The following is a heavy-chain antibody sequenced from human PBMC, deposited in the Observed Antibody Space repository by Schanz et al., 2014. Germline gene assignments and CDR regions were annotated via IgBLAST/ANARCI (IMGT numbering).Heavy chain of an antibody. CDR3: SSEAHARDGMRRDSDV. D-gene: IGHD1-26*01. CDR2: IITSGGGT. V-gene: IGHV1-69*16. CDR1: GGTFSSYT. Sequence: QVQLVQSGAEVKKPGPSVKVSCKASGGTFSSYTISWLRQAPGQGLEWMGYIITSGGGTSYAQKFQDRLTMTTDEYTTTVYMEVRSLRTEDEAVDYCSSEAHARDGMRRDSDVWGQGTLVTVSS. J-gene: IGHJ4*02.